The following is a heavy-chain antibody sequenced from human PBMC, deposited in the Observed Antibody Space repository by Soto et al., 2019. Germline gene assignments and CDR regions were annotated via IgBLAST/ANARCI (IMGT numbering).Heavy chain of an antibody. CDR2: IYRNSDK. CDR1: GFSLTTSGVG. V-gene: IGHV2-5*01. CDR3: ARIEQLWLPIRLDP. D-gene: IGHD5-18*01. Sequence: SGPTLVNPAQTLTLTCTFSGFSLTTSGVGVGWIRQPPGKALEWLALIYRNSDKRYSPSLKSRLTINKDTSKNEVILTMTNMDPVDTATYYCARIEQLWLPIRLDPSGQGTLVTVSS. J-gene: IGHJ5*02.